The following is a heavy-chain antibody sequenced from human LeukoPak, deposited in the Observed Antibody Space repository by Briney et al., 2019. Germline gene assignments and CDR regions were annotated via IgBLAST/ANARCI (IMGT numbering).Heavy chain of an antibody. CDR1: GGSISSYY. CDR2: IYTSGTT. D-gene: IGHD3-22*01. V-gene: IGHV4-4*07. Sequence: KPSETLSLTCTVSGGSISSYYWSWIRQPAGKGLEWIGRIYTSGTTNYNPSLKSRVTMSVDTSKNPFCLKMRSVTAADTAVYYCARANYDGSDYWGQGTLVTVSS. J-gene: IGHJ4*02. CDR3: ARANYDGSDY.